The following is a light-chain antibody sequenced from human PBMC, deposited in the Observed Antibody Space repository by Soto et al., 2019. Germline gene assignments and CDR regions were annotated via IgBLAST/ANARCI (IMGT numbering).Light chain of an antibody. V-gene: IGLV1-44*01. CDR2: SND. CDR3: AAWDDTLRARV. Sequence: QSVLAQPPSASGTPGQGVTIPCSGRTSNTGRNDVTWYQQVPGTAPQCLIYSNDQRPSGVPDRISGSRSGTSASLAISGLQSGDEAEYYCAAWDDTLRARVFGGGTKLTVL. CDR1: TSNTGRND. J-gene: IGLJ2*01.